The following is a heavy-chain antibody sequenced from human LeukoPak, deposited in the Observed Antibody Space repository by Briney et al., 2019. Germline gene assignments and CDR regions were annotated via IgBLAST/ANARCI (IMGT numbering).Heavy chain of an antibody. V-gene: IGHV1-2*06. Sequence: ASVKVSCKASGYTFTGYYMHWVRQAPGQGLEWMGRINPNSGGTNYAQKFQGRVTMTRDTSISTAYMELSRLRSDDTAVYYCARLEIEMATIKPDFDYWGQGTLVTVSS. D-gene: IGHD5-24*01. J-gene: IGHJ4*02. CDR1: GYTFTGYY. CDR3: ARLEIEMATIKPDFDY. CDR2: INPNSGGT.